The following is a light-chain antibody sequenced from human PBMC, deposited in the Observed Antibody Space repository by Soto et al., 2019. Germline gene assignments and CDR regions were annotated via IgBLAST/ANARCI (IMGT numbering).Light chain of an antibody. CDR1: SSNIGAGYD. V-gene: IGLV1-40*01. CDR3: QSYDSSLTGYV. J-gene: IGLJ1*01. Sequence: QALLKQPDSVSEAPGQRVTISCTGSSSNIGAGYDVHWYQQLPGTAPKLLIYGNSNRPSGVPDRFSGSKSGTSASLAITGLQAEDEADYYCQSYDSSLTGYVFGTGTKVTVL. CDR2: GNS.